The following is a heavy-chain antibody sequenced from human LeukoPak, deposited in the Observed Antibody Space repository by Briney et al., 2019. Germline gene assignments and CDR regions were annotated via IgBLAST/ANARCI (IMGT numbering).Heavy chain of an antibody. Sequence: GGSLRLSCTASEFTVSSNYMSWVRQAPGKGLEWVSVIYSDGSTYFADSVRGRFTISRDNSKNTLYLQMNSLRAEDTAVYYCARTVIVGATDYFDYWGQGTLVTVSS. V-gene: IGHV3-53*01. CDR1: EFTVSSNY. CDR2: IYSDGST. CDR3: ARTVIVGATDYFDY. J-gene: IGHJ4*02. D-gene: IGHD1-26*01.